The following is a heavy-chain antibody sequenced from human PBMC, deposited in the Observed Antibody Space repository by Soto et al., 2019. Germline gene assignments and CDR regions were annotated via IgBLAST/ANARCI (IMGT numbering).Heavy chain of an antibody. CDR1: GDTFKNCV. CDR3: AAELGFGKGSVA. V-gene: IGHV1-69*01. CDR2: IIPLFGTT. J-gene: IGHJ6*02. Sequence: QVQVVQSGVEVRRPGSSVKVSCKASGDTFKNCVISWVRQAPGQGLEWMGGIIPLFGTTDFAQRFQGRLAITTDESTTTAYMELSRLRSEDTATYYCAAELGFGKGSVARGQGTTVSVSS. D-gene: IGHD7-27*01.